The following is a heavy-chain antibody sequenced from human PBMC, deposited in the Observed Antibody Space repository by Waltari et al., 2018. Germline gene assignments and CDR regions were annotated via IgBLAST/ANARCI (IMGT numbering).Heavy chain of an antibody. D-gene: IGHD5-18*01. CDR2: INHSGST. CDR3: ARGRYSYGYLTTLTSNYGMDV. Sequence: QVQLQQWGAGLLKPSETLSLTCAVYGGSFSGYYWSWIRQPPGKGLEWIGEINHSGSTNYNPSLKSRVTISVDTSKNQFSLKLSSVTAADTAVYYCARGRYSYGYLTTLTSNYGMDVWGQGTTVTVSS. CDR1: GGSFSGYY. J-gene: IGHJ6*02. V-gene: IGHV4-34*01.